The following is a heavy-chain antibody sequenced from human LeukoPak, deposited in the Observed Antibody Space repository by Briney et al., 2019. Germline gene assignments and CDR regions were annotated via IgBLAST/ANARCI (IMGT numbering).Heavy chain of an antibody. CDR1: GGSFSGYY. CDR3: ARHDSSGAGFDY. Sequence: SETLSLTCAVYGGSFSGYYWSWIRQPPGKGLEWIGEINHSGSTNYNPSLKSRVTISVDTSKNQFSLKLSSVTAADTAVYYCARHDSSGAGFDYWGQGTLVTVSS. CDR2: INHSGST. J-gene: IGHJ4*02. V-gene: IGHV4-34*01. D-gene: IGHD3-22*01.